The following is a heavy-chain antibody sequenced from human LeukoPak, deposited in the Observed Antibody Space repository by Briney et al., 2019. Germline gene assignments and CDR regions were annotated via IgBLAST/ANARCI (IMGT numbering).Heavy chain of an antibody. CDR3: ARVSYDSSSYYYDLDY. D-gene: IGHD3-22*01. V-gene: IGHV1-2*02. CDR1: GYTFTGYY. Sequence: SVRVSCKASGYTFTGYYIHWVRQAPGQGLEWMGWINPNSGGTNFAQKFRGRVAMTRDTSISTAYMELNRVRSDDTAVYFCARVSYDSSSYYYDLDYWGQGTLVTVSS. J-gene: IGHJ4*02. CDR2: INPNSGGT.